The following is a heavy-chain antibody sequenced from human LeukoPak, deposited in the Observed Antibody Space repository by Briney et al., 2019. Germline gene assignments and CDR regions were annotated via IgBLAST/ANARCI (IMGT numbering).Heavy chain of an antibody. J-gene: IGHJ6*02. CDR2: ISSSSSTI. Sequence: GGSLRLSCAASGFTFSSYSMNWVRQAPGKGLEWVSYISSSSSTIYYADSVKGRFTISRDNAKNSLYLQMNSLRDEDTAVYYCARRDGLDIVVVVAAMDYYYGMDVWGQGTTVTVSS. V-gene: IGHV3-48*02. D-gene: IGHD2-15*01. CDR3: ARRDGLDIVVVVAAMDYYYGMDV. CDR1: GFTFSSYS.